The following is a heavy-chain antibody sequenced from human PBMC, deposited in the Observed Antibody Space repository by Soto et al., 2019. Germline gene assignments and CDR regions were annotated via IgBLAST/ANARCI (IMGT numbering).Heavy chain of an antibody. CDR1: GFTFSSFW. V-gene: IGHV3-7*03. Sequence: EVQLVESGGGLVQPGESLRLSCVASGFTFSSFWMSWVRQAPGKGLEWVANIKEDGSDKYYVDSVKGRFTISRDNAKNSMYLQMSSLRAEDTAVYYCARARGLGYWGQGTLVTVSS. D-gene: IGHD3-16*01. J-gene: IGHJ4*02. CDR2: IKEDGSDK. CDR3: ARARGLGY.